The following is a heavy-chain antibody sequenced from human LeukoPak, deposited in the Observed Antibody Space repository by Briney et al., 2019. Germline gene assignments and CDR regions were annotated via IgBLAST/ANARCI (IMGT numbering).Heavy chain of an antibody. CDR1: GYTFTGYY. Sequence: GASVKVSCKAAGYTFTGYYMHWVRQAPGQGLEWMGWINPNSGGTNYAQKFQGWVTMTRDTSISTAYMELSRLRSDDTAVYYCARAPTMIVVVNEEDYFDYWGQGTLVTVSS. D-gene: IGHD3-22*01. CDR3: ARAPTMIVVVNEEDYFDY. CDR2: INPNSGGT. V-gene: IGHV1-2*04. J-gene: IGHJ4*02.